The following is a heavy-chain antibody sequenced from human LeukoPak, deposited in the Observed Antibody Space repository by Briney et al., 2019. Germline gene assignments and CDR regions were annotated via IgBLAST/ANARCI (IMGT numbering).Heavy chain of an antibody. Sequence: GASVKVSCKASGYTFTSYGISWVRQAPGQGLEWMGRISAYNGNTNYAQKFQGRVTMTTETSASTGYMELRSLRSDDTAVYYCARVPGIVGGIVDNWGQGTLVTVSS. V-gene: IGHV1-18*01. D-gene: IGHD1-26*01. CDR3: ARVPGIVGGIVDN. J-gene: IGHJ4*02. CDR2: ISAYNGNT. CDR1: GYTFTSYG.